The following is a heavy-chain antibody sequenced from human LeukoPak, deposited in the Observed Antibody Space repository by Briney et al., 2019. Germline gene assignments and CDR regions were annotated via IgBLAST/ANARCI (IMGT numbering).Heavy chain of an antibody. V-gene: IGHV7-4-1*02. D-gene: IGHD3-10*01. Sequence: ASVKVSCKASGYTFTSYAMNRVRQAPGQGLEWMGWINTNTGNPTYAQGFTGRFVFSLDTSVSTAYLQISSLKAEDTAVYYCARRLWFGELLQEGNFDYWGQGTLVTVSS. CDR2: INTNTGNP. CDR3: ARRLWFGELLQEGNFDY. J-gene: IGHJ4*02. CDR1: GYTFTSYA.